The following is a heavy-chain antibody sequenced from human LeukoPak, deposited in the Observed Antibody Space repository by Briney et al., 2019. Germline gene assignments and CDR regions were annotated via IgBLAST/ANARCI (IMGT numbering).Heavy chain of an antibody. D-gene: IGHD3-10*01. CDR1: GDSISSSSYY. CDR2: IYYSGST. CDR3: AGPYYGSGSYEIDY. Sequence: SETLSLTCTVSGDSISSSSYYWGWIRQPPGKGLEWIGSIYYSGSTYYNPSLKSRVTISVDTSKNQFSLKLSSVTAADTAVYYCAGPYYGSGSYEIDYWGQGTLVTASS. V-gene: IGHV4-39*01. J-gene: IGHJ4*02.